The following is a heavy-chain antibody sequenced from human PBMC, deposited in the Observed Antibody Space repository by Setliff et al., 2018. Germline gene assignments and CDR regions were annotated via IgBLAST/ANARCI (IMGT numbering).Heavy chain of an antibody. CDR2: INGDGSIT. CDR1: GFNFNKYW. CDR3: ASIDWGENFYNTDV. V-gene: IGHV3-74*01. Sequence: GGSLRLSCTVYGFNFNKYWMYWVRQAPGKGLEWVSRINGDGSITNYADSVKGRFTISRDNARNTLYLQMNSLRGEDTAVYFCASIDWGENFYNTDVWGKGTTVTVSS. J-gene: IGHJ6*04. D-gene: IGHD7-27*01.